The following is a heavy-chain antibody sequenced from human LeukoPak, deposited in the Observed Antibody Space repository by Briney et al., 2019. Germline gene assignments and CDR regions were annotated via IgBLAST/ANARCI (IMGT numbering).Heavy chain of an antibody. V-gene: IGHV4-38-2*02. D-gene: IGHD6-19*01. CDR1: GYSISSGYY. CDR2: IYHSGST. Sequence: SETLSLTCTVSGYSISSGYYWGWIRQPPGKGLEWIGSIYHSGSTYYNPSLKSRVTISVDKSKNQFSLKLSSVTAADTAVYYCARGIAVAGGHFDYWGQGTLVTVSS. J-gene: IGHJ4*02. CDR3: ARGIAVAGGHFDY.